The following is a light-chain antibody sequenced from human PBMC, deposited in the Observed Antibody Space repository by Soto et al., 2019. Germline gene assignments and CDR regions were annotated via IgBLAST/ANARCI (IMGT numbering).Light chain of an antibody. V-gene: IGKV1-5*03. CDR2: KAS. CDR1: QSISSW. J-gene: IGKJ1*01. Sequence: DIQMTQSPSTLSASVGDRVTITCRASQSISSWLAWYQQKPGKAPKLLIYKASSLESGVPSRFSGSGPGTEFTLTIRSLQPDDFATYYCQQYNSFSWTVGQGTKVEIK. CDR3: QQYNSFSWT.